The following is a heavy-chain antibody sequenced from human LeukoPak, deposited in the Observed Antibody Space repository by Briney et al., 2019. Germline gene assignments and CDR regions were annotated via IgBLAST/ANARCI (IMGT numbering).Heavy chain of an antibody. J-gene: IGHJ5*02. CDR1: GDSFSSYW. CDR3: VKLGGGAVSGAGNWFDP. D-gene: IGHD3-16*01. CDR2: IYVGDSDT. Sequence: GESLKISCKGSGDSFSSYWIGWVRQKDGQGLEWMGIIYVGDSDTKYSPSFRGQVTISVDKSISIAYLEWSSLKASDTAKYYCVKLGGGAVSGAGNWFDPWGQGTLVTVSS. V-gene: IGHV5-51*01.